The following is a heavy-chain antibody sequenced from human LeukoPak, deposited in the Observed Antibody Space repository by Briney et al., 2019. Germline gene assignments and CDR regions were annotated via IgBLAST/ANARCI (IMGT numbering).Heavy chain of an antibody. J-gene: IGHJ5*02. CDR1: GYTFTGYY. CDR2: INPNSGDT. V-gene: IGHV1-2*02. Sequence: ASVKVSCKASGYTFTGYYMHWVRQAPGQGLEWMGWINPNSGDTNYAQKFQGRVTMTRDTSISTAYMELSRLRSDDTAVYYCARCSSTSCYYLANNWFDPWGQGTLVTVSS. CDR3: ARCSSTSCYYLANNWFDP. D-gene: IGHD2-2*01.